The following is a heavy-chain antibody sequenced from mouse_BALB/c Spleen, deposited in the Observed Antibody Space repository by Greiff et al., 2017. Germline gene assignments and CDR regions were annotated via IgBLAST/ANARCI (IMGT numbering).Heavy chain of an antibody. J-gene: IGHJ3*01. Sequence: QVQLQQSGAELARPGASVKLSCKASGYTFTSYWMQWVKQRPGQGLEWIGAIYPGDGDTRYTQKFKGKATLTADKSSSTAYMQLSSLASEDSAVYFCARHEEDYPWFAYWGQGTLVTVSA. V-gene: IGHV1-87*01. CDR1: GYTFTSYW. D-gene: IGHD5-5*01. CDR3: ARHEEDYPWFAY. CDR2: IYPGDGDT.